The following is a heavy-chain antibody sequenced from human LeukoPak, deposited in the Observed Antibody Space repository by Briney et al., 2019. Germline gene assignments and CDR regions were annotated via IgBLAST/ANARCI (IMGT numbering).Heavy chain of an antibody. Sequence: KSSETLSLTCTASGGSITNYYWSWIRQPAGKGLEWIGRIYTSGSTSYNPSLKSRVTMSVDTSKNQFSLKLSSVTAADTAVYYCARGCSSTSCWLRMDVWGQGTTVAVSS. CDR2: IYTSGST. D-gene: IGHD2-2*01. J-gene: IGHJ6*02. CDR1: GGSITNYY. CDR3: ARGCSSTSCWLRMDV. V-gene: IGHV4-4*07.